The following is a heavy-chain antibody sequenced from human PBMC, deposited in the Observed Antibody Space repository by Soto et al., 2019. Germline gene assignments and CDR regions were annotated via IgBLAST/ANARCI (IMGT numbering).Heavy chain of an antibody. CDR1: GYPFTSYG. CDR3: ARGRIVASIHDAFEI. V-gene: IGHV1-18*01. J-gene: IGHJ3*02. CDR2: ISAYNGKR. Sequence: QGQLLQSGDEVKTPGASVRVSCRASGYPFTSYGISWVRQAPGQGLEWVAWISAYNGKRDTAQKFQERVTMTLDTSPDTAHMDLGDLTSADTAVYYCARGRIVASIHDAFEIWGQGTKVTVSS. D-gene: IGHD5-12*01.